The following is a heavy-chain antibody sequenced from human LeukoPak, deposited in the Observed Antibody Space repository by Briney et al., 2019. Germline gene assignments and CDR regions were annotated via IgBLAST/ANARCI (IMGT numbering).Heavy chain of an antibody. CDR2: ISSSGSTI. CDR1: GFIFSDYN. CDR3: ARGGGNCLDY. Sequence: GGSLRLSCAASGFIFSDYNMRWIRQAPGKGLEWVSYISSSGSTIYYADSVRGRFTISRNNSKNTLYLQMNSLRAEDTAVYYCARGGGNCLDYWGQGTLVAVSS. V-gene: IGHV3-11*04. J-gene: IGHJ4*02. D-gene: IGHD3-16*01.